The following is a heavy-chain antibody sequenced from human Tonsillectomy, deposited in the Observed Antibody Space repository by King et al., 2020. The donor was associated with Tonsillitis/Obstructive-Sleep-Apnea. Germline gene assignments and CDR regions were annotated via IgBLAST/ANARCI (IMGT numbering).Heavy chain of an antibody. V-gene: IGHV5-10-1*01. CDR1: GYSFTSYW. CDR3: ALGRGSCSSTSCYIYYYYYMDV. J-gene: IGHJ6*03. D-gene: IGHD2-2*02. Sequence: QLVQSGAEVKKPGESLRISCKGSGYSFTSYWISWVRQMPGKGLEWMGRIDPSDSYTNYSPSFQGHVTISADKSISTAYLQWSSLKASDTAMYYCALGRGSCSSTSCYIYYYYYMDVWGKGTTVTVSS. CDR2: IDPSDSYT.